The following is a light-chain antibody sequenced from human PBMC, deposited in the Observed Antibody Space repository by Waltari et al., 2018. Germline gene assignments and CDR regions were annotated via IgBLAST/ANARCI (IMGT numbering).Light chain of an antibody. Sequence: DIQMTQSPASLSASVADRVPITCRASQTITSYLNWYQHRPGKPPQLLIFAASRLQNGVPSRFSGSGSGTTFSLTISNVQPEDFATYFCQQTYSSPYTFGQGTKVDIQ. CDR1: QTITSY. CDR2: AAS. J-gene: IGKJ2*01. CDR3: QQTYSSPYT. V-gene: IGKV1-39*01.